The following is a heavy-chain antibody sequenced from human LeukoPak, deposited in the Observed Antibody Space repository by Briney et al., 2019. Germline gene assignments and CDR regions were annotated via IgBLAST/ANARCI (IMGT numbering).Heavy chain of an antibody. CDR1: GGSISSYY. Sequence: SETLSLTCTVSGGSISSYYWSWIRQPPGKGLEWIGEINHSGSTNYNPSLKSRVTISVDTSKNQFSLKLSSVTAADTAVYYCARGGFWSGMRDYWGQGTLVTVSS. CDR3: ARGGFWSGMRDY. V-gene: IGHV4-34*01. J-gene: IGHJ4*02. D-gene: IGHD3-3*01. CDR2: INHSGST.